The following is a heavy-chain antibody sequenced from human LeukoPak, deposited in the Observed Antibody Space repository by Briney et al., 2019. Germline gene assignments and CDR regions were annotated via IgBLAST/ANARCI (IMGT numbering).Heavy chain of an antibody. CDR2: IKSDGSWT. CDR3: VRDGDAYDFDL. CDR1: GKSIRDYW. J-gene: IGHJ4*02. V-gene: IGHV3-74*01. Sequence: SMTPSSATYGKSIRDYWILWVRQAPGKGKMWVSRIKSDGSWTNYADSVRGRFTISRDNAKNTLFLQMVGLRAEDTAIYYCVRDGDAYDFDLWGQGILVTVSS. D-gene: IGHD5-12*01.